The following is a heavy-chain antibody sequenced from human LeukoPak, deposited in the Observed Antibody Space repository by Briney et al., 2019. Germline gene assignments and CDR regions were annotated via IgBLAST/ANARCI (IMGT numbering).Heavy chain of an antibody. V-gene: IGHV4-59*12. CDR2: IYYSGST. Sequence: KPSETLSLTCTVSGGSISSYYWSWIRQPPGKGLEWIGYIYYSGSTNYNPSLKSRVTISVDTSKNQFSLKLSSVTAADTAVYYCARGVRGYSSSWYYYYYMDVWGKGTTVTVSS. CDR3: ARGVRGYSSSWYYYYYMDV. CDR1: GGSISSYY. J-gene: IGHJ6*03. D-gene: IGHD6-13*01.